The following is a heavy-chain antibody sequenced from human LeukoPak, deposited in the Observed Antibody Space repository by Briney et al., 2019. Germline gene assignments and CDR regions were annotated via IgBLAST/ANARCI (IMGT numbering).Heavy chain of an antibody. CDR1: GFTFSTYS. D-gene: IGHD5-18*01. CDR2: ISTGSSTI. Sequence: GGSLRLSCAASGFTFSTYSMNWVRQAPGKGLEWVSFISTGSSTIYYADSVKGRFTISRDNAKNSLYLQMNSLRDEDTAVYYCARVAEIQLWLRGAFDYWGQGTLVTVSS. CDR3: ARVAEIQLWLRGAFDY. V-gene: IGHV3-48*02. J-gene: IGHJ4*02.